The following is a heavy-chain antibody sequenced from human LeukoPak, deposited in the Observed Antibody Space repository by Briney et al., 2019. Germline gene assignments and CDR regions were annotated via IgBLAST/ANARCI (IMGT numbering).Heavy chain of an antibody. V-gene: IGHV1-46*01. CDR1: GYTFTSYY. D-gene: IGHD5-24*01. CDR3: ARDLNGYTRGTDEEYFQH. CDR2: INPSGGST. Sequence: GASVKVSCKASGYTFTSYYMHWVRQAPGQGLEWMGIINPSGGSTSYAQKFQGRVTMTRDTSTSTVYMELSSLRSEDTAVYYCARDLNGYTRGTDEEYFQHWGQGTLVTVSS. J-gene: IGHJ1*01.